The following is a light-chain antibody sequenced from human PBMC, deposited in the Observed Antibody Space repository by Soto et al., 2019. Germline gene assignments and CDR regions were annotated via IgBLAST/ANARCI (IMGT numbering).Light chain of an antibody. Sequence: EIVLTQSPVTLSLSLGDRATLSCRASQSVSSHLAWYQQRPGQAPRLLIYDTSNRDTGIPARFSGSGSGTDFSLTISSLEPEDFAVYYCQQRGNWPRTFGQGTKVEIK. CDR2: DTS. V-gene: IGKV3-11*01. J-gene: IGKJ2*01. CDR3: QQRGNWPRT. CDR1: QSVSSH.